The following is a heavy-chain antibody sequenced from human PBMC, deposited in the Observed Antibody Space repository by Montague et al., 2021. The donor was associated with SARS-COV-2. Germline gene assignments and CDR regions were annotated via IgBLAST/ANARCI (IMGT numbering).Heavy chain of an antibody. D-gene: IGHD3-22*01. J-gene: IGHJ3*01. CDR3: ARWKRYFDSSGSPSAFDF. CDR2: IYYTGNT. Sequence: SETLSLTCTVSGGSITNNIDYWAWIRQPPGKGLEWIGSIYYTGNTYYNPSLKSRVTISVVTSKNHFTLKLSSVTAAETAVYYCARWKRYFDSSGSPSAFDFWGQGTKVTVSS. CDR1: GGSITNNIDY. V-gene: IGHV4-39*02.